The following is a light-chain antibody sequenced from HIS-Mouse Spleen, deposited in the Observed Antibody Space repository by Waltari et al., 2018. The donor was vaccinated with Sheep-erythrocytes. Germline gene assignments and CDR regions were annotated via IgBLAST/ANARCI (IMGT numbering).Light chain of an antibody. CDR3: CSYAGSYNHV. CDR2: DVS. CDR1: SSDFGGYNY. Sequence: QSALTQPRSVSGSPGQSVTISCTGTSSDFGGYNYVSLYQQHPGKAPKLMIYDVSKRSSGVPVRFAGSKSGNTAALTISGLQAEDETDYYCCSYAGSYNHVFATGTKVTVL. J-gene: IGLJ1*01. V-gene: IGLV2-11*01.